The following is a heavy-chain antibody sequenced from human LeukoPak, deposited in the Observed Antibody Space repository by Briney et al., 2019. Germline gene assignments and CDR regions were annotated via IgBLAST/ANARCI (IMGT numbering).Heavy chain of an antibody. CDR3: AKGSTTVTTGSFDY. CDR1: GFTFDDYA. V-gene: IGHV3-9*01. J-gene: IGHJ4*02. D-gene: IGHD4-17*01. CDR2: ISWNSGSI. Sequence: GRSLRLSCAASGFTFDDYAMHWVRQAPGKGLEWVSGISWNSGSIGYADSVKGRFTISRDNAKNSLYLQMNSLRAEDTALYSCAKGSTTVTTGSFDYWGQGTLVTVSS.